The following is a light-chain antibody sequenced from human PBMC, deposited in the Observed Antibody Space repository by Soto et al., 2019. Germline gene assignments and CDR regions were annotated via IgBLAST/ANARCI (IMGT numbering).Light chain of an antibody. CDR2: EVR. J-gene: IGLJ2*01. Sequence: QSALTQPASVSGSPGQSITISCTGTSSDVGGYNYVSWYQQHPGKAPKLMIYEVRNRPSGVSTRFSGSKSGNTASLIISGLQAEDEADYYCSSYTSISPVVFGGGTKLTV. CDR1: SSDVGGYNY. CDR3: SSYTSISPVV. V-gene: IGLV2-14*01.